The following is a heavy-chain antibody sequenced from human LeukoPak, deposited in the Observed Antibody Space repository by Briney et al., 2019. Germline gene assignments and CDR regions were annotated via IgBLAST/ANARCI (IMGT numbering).Heavy chain of an antibody. CDR2: ISPNSGDT. V-gene: IGHV1-2*02. Sequence: ASVKVSCKASGYTFIGYYLHWVRQAPGQGLEWTGWISPNSGDTKYSEKFQGRVTMTRDTSIDTAYLDLSRLRSDDTAVYYCARDREHYYGSERYSRWFDPWGQGTLVTFSS. J-gene: IGHJ5*02. CDR1: GYTFIGYY. D-gene: IGHD3-10*01. CDR3: ARDREHYYGSERYSRWFDP.